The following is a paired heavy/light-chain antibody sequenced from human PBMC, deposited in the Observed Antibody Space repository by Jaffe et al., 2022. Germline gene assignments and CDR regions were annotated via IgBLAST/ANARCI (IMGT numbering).Light chain of an antibody. CDR3: LLSYSGARRGV. J-gene: IGLJ2*01. V-gene: IGLV7-46*01. CDR2: DTS. CDR1: TGAVTSGHY. Sequence: QAVVTQEPSLTVSPGGTVTLTCGSSTGAVTSGHYPYWFQQKPGQAPRTLIYDTSNKHSWTPARFSGSLLGGKAALTLSGAQPEDEAEYYCLLSYSGARRGVFGGGTKLTVL.
Heavy chain of an antibody. V-gene: IGHV1-18*01. D-gene: IGHD3-9*01. CDR3: ARYYDILTGPNDAFDI. Sequence: QVQLVQSGAEVKKPGASVKVSCKASGYTFTSYGISWVRQAPGQGLEWMGWISAYNGNTNYAQKLQGRVTMTTDTSTSTAYMELRSLRSDDTAVYYCARYYDILTGPNDAFDIWGQGTMVTVSS. CDR2: ISAYNGNT. CDR1: GYTFTSYG. J-gene: IGHJ3*02.